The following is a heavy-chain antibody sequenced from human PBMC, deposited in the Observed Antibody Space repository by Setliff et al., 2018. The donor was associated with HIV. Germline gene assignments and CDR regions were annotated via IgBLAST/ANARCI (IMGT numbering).Heavy chain of an antibody. CDR2: IYTTGST. CDR1: GGSMSTHY. V-gene: IGHV4-59*11. CDR3: ARGPTRFYFDY. D-gene: IGHD1-1*01. J-gene: IGHJ4*02. Sequence: SETLSLTCTVSGGSMSTHYWSWIRQTPGKGLEWIGHIYTTGSTHYNPSLRSRVTISIDTSKNHFSLKLTSVTAADTAVYYCARGPTRFYFDYWGQGTLVTVSS.